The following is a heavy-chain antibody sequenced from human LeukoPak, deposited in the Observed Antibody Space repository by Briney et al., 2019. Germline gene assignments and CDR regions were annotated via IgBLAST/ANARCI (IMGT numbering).Heavy chain of an antibody. D-gene: IGHD3-10*01. CDR2: IIPIFGTA. CDR3: ARDLSYGSGSYYDY. J-gene: IGHJ4*02. Sequence: RASVKVSCKASGGTFSSYAISWVRQAPGQGLEWMGRIIPIFGTANYAQKFQGRVTITTDESTSTAYMELSSLRSGDTAVYYCARDLSYGSGSYYDYWGQGTLVTVSS. V-gene: IGHV1-69*05. CDR1: GGTFSSYA.